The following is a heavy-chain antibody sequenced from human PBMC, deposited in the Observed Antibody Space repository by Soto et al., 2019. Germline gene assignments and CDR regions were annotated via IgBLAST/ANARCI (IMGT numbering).Heavy chain of an antibody. CDR3: ARRGGNGAFDI. CDR1: GFTFSSYS. Sequence: PGGSLRLSCAASGFTFSSYSMNWVRQAPGKGLEWVSSISSSSSYIYYADSVKGRFTIPRDNAKNSLYLQMNSLRAEDTAVYYCARRGGNGAFDIWAKGQWSPSL. J-gene: IGHJ3*02. V-gene: IGHV3-21*01. D-gene: IGHD2-15*01. CDR2: ISSSSSYI.